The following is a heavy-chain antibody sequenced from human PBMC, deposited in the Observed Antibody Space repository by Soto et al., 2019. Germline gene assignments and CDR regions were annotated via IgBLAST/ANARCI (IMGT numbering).Heavy chain of an antibody. V-gene: IGHV4-30-2*01. CDR1: GRSISRCGYS. Sequence: SDTLALTCAASGRSISRCGYSRSWIRQPPGKGLEWIGYIYHSGSTYYNPSLKSRVTISVDRSKNQFSLKLSSVTAADTAVYYCARSQSRVTRYDYWGQGTLVSVSS. CDR2: IYHSGST. CDR3: ARSQSRVTRYDY. J-gene: IGHJ4*02. D-gene: IGHD2-21*02.